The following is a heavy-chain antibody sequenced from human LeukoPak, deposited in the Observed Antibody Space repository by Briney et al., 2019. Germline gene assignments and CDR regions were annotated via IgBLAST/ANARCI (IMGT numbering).Heavy chain of an antibody. CDR2: ISGSGGST. J-gene: IGHJ4*02. Sequence: GGTLRLSCAASGFTFSSYGMSWVRQAPGKGLEWVSAISGSGGSTYYADSVKGRFTISRDNSKNTLYLQMNSLRAEDTAVYYCACGHYYDSSGLRVYWGQGTLVTVSS. D-gene: IGHD3-22*01. CDR3: ACGHYYDSSGLRVY. CDR1: GFTFSSYG. V-gene: IGHV3-23*01.